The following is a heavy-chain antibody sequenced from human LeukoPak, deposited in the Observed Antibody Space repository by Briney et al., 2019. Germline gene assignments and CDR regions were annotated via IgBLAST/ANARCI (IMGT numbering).Heavy chain of an antibody. D-gene: IGHD6-19*01. CDR2: IRYDGSNK. J-gene: IGHJ4*02. Sequence: GGSLRLSCAASGFTFSSYGMHWVRQAPGKGLEWVAFIRYDGSNKYYADSVKGRFTISRDNSKNTLYLQMNSLRAEDMALYYCAKDVYSSGTGYFDYWGQGTLVTVSS. CDR1: GFTFSSYG. CDR3: AKDVYSSGTGYFDY. V-gene: IGHV3-30*02.